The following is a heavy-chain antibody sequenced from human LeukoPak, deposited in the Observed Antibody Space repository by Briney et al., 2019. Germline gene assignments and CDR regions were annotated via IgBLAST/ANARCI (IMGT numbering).Heavy chain of an antibody. CDR1: GYTFTSYG. J-gene: IGHJ5*02. CDR2: ITPSGVST. D-gene: IGHD2-2*01. V-gene: IGHV1-46*01. CDR3: LLEYQLPRSRAFDP. Sequence: ASVKVSCKASGYTFTSYGISWVRQAPGQGLESMGIITPSGVSTSYAQKFQGRVTMTRDTSTSTVYMELSSLRSEDTAVYYCLLEYQLPRSRAFDPWGQGTLVTVSS.